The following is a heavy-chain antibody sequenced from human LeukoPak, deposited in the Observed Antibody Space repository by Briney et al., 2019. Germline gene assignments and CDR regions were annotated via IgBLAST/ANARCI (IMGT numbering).Heavy chain of an antibody. V-gene: IGHV3-23*01. D-gene: IGHD4-17*01. J-gene: IGHJ4*02. CDR1: GFIFSNYA. CDR3: VGDRHGDYAFDH. CDR2: ISSSGDST. Sequence: GGSLRLSCAASGFIFSNYAMNWVRQPPGRGLQWVSGISSSGDSTYYGDSGKGRFTISRDNTHNMVYLQMSNLRAEDAADYYCVGDRHGDYAFDHWGQEILVTVSS.